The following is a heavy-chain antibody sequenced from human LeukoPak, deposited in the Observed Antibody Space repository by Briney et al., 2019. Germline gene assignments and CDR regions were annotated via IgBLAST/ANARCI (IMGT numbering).Heavy chain of an antibody. Sequence: GGSLRLSCAASGFTFSSYWMSWVRQAPEKGLEWVANIKQDGSEKYYVDSVKGRFTISRDNAKNSLYLQMNSLRAEDTAVYYCARDGYYDSSGPFDYWGQGTLVTVSS. V-gene: IGHV3-7*01. CDR1: GFTFSSYW. CDR2: IKQDGSEK. D-gene: IGHD3-22*01. J-gene: IGHJ4*02. CDR3: ARDGYYDSSGPFDY.